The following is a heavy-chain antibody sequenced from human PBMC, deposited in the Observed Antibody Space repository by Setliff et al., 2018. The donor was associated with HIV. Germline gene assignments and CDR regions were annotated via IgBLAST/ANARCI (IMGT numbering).Heavy chain of an antibody. V-gene: IGHV4-34*12. CDR3: ARPLTASYNFWGDAFAI. Sequence: SETLSLTCAVYGGSFSGYYWNWIRQPPGKGLEWIGEIIHSGGTNYNPSLKSRVTISVDTSKNQFSLKLSSVTAADTAVYYCARPLTASYNFWGDAFAIWGQGTMVTVSS. J-gene: IGHJ3*02. CDR2: IIHSGGT. CDR1: GGSFSGYY. D-gene: IGHD3-3*01.